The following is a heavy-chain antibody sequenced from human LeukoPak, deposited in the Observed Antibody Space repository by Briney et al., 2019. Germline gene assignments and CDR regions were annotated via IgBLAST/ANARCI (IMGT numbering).Heavy chain of an antibody. CDR3: AREKADGFDI. J-gene: IGHJ3*02. Sequence: GGSLRLSCAASGFTFSSYGMHWVRQAPGKGLEWVAVIWYDGNNEYYADSVKGRFAVSSDNSKNTLYLQMNSLRAEDTAVYYCAREKADGFDIWGQGTMVTVSS. V-gene: IGHV3-33*01. CDR1: GFTFSSYG. CDR2: IWYDGNNE.